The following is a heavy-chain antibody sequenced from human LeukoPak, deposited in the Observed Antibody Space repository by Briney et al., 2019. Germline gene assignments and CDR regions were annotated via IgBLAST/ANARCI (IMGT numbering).Heavy chain of an antibody. CDR1: GFTFSSYS. V-gene: IGHV3-21*01. CDR3: AREDSSGWYRDLDY. D-gene: IGHD6-19*01. CDR2: ISSSNSYI. Sequence: GGSLRLSCAASGFTFSSYSMNWVRQAPGKGLEWVSSISSSNSYIYYADSVKGRFTISRDNAKNSLYLQMNSLRAEDTAVYYCAREDSSGWYRDLDYWGQGTLVTVSS. J-gene: IGHJ4*02.